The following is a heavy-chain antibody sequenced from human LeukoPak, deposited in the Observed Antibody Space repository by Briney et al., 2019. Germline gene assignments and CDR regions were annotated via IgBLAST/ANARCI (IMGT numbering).Heavy chain of an antibody. CDR2: MNSNSGNT. D-gene: IGHD1-26*01. Sequence: AAVKVSCKASGYTFTSYDITWVRQTTGQGLEWMGWMNSNSGNTGYAQKFQGRVTMTRSTSMSTAYMELSSLRSDYTAGYYCAIGPGHSGSYFFDYWGQGTLVTVSS. V-gene: IGHV1-8*01. CDR1: GYTFTSYD. CDR3: AIGPGHSGSYFFDY. J-gene: IGHJ4*02.